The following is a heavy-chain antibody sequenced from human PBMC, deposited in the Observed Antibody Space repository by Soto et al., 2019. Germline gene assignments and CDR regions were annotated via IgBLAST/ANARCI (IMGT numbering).Heavy chain of an antibody. CDR3: ARDRITMVRGVTTNWFDP. CDR1: GGTFSSYT. Sequence: GPSVKVSCKASGGTFSSYTISWVRQAPGQGLEWMGRIIPILGIANYAQKFQGRVTITADKSTSTAYMELSSLRSEDTAVYYCARDRITMVRGVTTNWFDPWGQGTLVTVSS. D-gene: IGHD3-10*01. J-gene: IGHJ5*02. V-gene: IGHV1-69*04. CDR2: IIPILGIA.